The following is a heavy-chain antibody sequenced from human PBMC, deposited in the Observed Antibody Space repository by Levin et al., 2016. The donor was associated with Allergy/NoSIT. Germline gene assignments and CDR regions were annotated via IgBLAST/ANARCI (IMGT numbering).Heavy chain of an antibody. V-gene: IGHV3-23*01. CDR2: ISGSGGST. Sequence: GESLKISCAASGFTFSSYAMSWVRQAPGKGLEWVSAISGSGGSTYYADSVKGRFTISRDNSKNTLYLQMNSLRAEDTAVYYCAKDGLRYYDSSGYINFGYFQHWGQGTLVTVSS. D-gene: IGHD3-22*01. J-gene: IGHJ1*01. CDR3: AKDGLRYYDSSGYINFGYFQH. CDR1: GFTFSSYA.